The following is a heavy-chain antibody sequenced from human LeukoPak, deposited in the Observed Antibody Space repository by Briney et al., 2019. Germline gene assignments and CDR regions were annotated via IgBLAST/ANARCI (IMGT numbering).Heavy chain of an antibody. D-gene: IGHD5-24*01. V-gene: IGHV3-21*04. CDR2: ISSSSSYI. Sequence: GGSLRLSCAASGFTFSSYSMNWVRQAPGKGLEWVSSISSSSSYIYYADSVKGRFTISRDNAKNSLYLQMNSLRAEDTAVYYCAKGEMAGGGNDYWGQGTLVTVSS. CDR3: AKGEMAGGGNDY. J-gene: IGHJ4*02. CDR1: GFTFSSYS.